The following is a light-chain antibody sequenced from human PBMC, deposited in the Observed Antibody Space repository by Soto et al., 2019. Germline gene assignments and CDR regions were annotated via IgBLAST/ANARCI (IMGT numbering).Light chain of an antibody. CDR3: QQYYIYSRT. CDR1: QTISTW. J-gene: IGKJ2*02. V-gene: IGKV1-5*03. CDR2: QAS. Sequence: DIQMTQSPSTLSASVGDRVAITCRASQTISTWLAWYQHKPGKAPKLLIYQASNLERGVPSRFSGSGSGTEFTLTISSLQPDDFATYYCQQYYIYSRTFGQGTKVE.